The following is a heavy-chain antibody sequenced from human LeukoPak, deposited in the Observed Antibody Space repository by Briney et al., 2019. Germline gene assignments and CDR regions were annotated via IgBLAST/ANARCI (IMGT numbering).Heavy chain of an antibody. D-gene: IGHD5-24*01. CDR2: ISGPGRST. V-gene: IGHV3-23*01. CDR1: GFTFSSNG. J-gene: IGHJ4*02. Sequence: GGSLRLSCAASGFTFSSNGMSWVRQAPGKGLEWVSSISGPGRSTYYADSVKGRFTISRDNSKNTLYLQMNSLRAEDTAVYYCAKGRRNGYNFDFDYWGQGTLVTVSS. CDR3: AKGRRNGYNFDFDY.